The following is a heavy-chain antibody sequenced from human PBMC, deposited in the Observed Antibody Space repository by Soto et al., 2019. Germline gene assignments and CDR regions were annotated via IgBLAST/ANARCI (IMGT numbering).Heavy chain of an antibody. Sequence: ETLSLTCAVSGYSISSGYYWGWIRQPPGKGLEWIGTIYHSGSTFHNPSLKSRVTISVDTSKNQFSLRLRSVTAADMAVYYCAVGYCSSTTCSREYFQHWGQGTLVTVSS. CDR1: GYSISSGYY. CDR2: IYHSGST. V-gene: IGHV4-38-2*01. J-gene: IGHJ1*01. D-gene: IGHD2-2*01. CDR3: AVGYCSSTTCSREYFQH.